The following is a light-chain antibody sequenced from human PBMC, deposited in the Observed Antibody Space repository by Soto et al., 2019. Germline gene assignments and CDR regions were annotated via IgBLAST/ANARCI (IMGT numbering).Light chain of an antibody. CDR3: QKYDDAPLT. CDR1: RDVNKY. CDR2: AAS. Sequence: DIQMTQSPSSLSASVGDRVTITCRASRDVNKYLAWYQQKAGKAPKLLIYAASTLQSGVPSRFSGSGSGTDFTLTISSLQPEDVATYYCQKYDDAPLTFGGGTKVDIK. J-gene: IGKJ4*01. V-gene: IGKV1-27*01.